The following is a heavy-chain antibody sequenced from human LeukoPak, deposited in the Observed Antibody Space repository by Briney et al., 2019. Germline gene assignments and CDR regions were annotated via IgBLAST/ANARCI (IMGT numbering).Heavy chain of an antibody. CDR2: IYYSGST. J-gene: IGHJ6*02. CDR1: GGSISSGGYY. CDR3: ARDTFWSGYPDGMDV. Sequence: PSETLSLTCTVSGGSISSGGYYWSWIRQPPGKGLEWIGYIYYSGSTNYNPSLKSRVTISADTSKNQFSLKLNSVTAADTAVYYCARDTFWSGYPDGMDVWGQGTTVTVSS. D-gene: IGHD3-3*01. V-gene: IGHV4-61*08.